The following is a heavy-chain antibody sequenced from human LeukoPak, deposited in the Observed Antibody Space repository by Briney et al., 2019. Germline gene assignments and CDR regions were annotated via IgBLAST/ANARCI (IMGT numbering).Heavy chain of an antibody. D-gene: IGHD3-9*01. V-gene: IGHV3-23*01. CDR3: AKKGDYDILTGQKDWFDP. Sequence: GGSLRLSCAASGFTFSNYAMTWVRQAPGKGLEWVSAISGSGGATYYADSVKGRFTIPRDNFKNTLYLQMNSLRADDTAVYFCAKKGDYDILTGQKDWFDPWGQGTLVTVSS. CDR2: ISGSGGAT. J-gene: IGHJ5*02. CDR1: GFTFSNYA.